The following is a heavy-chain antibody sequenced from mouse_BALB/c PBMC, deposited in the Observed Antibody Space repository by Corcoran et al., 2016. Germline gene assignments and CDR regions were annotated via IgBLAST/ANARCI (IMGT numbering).Heavy chain of an antibody. CDR1: GFSLCASGMG. D-gene: IGHD1-1*01. CDR2: IWWDDDK. CDR3: ARYGSSYFFDY. Sequence: QVTLNKSGPGILKPSQTLWLTCSVSGFSLCASGMGVVWLGQPSGKGVEWLAHIWWDDDKYYNPSLKSQLTLSKDTSRNQVFLKITSVDTADTATSYCARYGSSYFFDYWGEGTTLAVSS. V-gene: IGHV8-5*01. J-gene: IGHJ2*01.